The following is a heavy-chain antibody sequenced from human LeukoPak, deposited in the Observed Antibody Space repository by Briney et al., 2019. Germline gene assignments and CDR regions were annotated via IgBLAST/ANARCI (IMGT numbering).Heavy chain of an antibody. V-gene: IGHV3-20*04. D-gene: IGHD6-13*01. CDR1: GFTFSSYG. CDR3: ARDYSSSCRLDY. J-gene: IGHJ4*02. Sequence: PGGTLRLSCAASGFTFSSYGMSWVRQAPGKGLEWVSGINWNGGSTGYADSVKGRFTISRDNAKNSLYLQMNSLRAEDTALYYCARDYSSSCRLDYWGQGTLVTVSS. CDR2: INWNGGST.